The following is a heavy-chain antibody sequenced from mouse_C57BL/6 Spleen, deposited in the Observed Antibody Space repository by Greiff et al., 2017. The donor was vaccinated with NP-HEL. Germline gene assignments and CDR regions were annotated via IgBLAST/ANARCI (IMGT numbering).Heavy chain of an antibody. CDR1: GYTFTDYY. CDR2: INPNNGGT. J-gene: IGHJ4*01. CDR3: ARCYYDYSYAMDY. V-gene: IGHV1-26*01. Sequence: EVQLQQSGPELVKPGASVKISCKASGYTFTDYYMNWVKQSHGKSLEWIGDINPNNGGTSYNQKFKGKATLTVDKSSSTAYMELRSLTSEDSAVYYCARCYYDYSYAMDYWGQGTSVTVSS. D-gene: IGHD2-4*01.